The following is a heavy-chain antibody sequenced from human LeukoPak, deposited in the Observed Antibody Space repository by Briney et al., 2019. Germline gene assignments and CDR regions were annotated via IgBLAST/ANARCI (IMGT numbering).Heavy chain of an antibody. CDR2: INHSGST. D-gene: IGHD3-22*01. J-gene: IGHJ3*02. V-gene: IGHV4-34*01. CDR1: GGSFSGYY. CDR3: ARGPNYYDSSYDAFDI. Sequence: SETLSLTCAVYGGSFSGYYWSWIRQPPGKGLEWIGEINHSGSTNYNPSPKSRVTISVDTSKNQFSLKLSSVTAADTAVYYCARGPNYYDSSYDAFDIWGQGTMVTVSS.